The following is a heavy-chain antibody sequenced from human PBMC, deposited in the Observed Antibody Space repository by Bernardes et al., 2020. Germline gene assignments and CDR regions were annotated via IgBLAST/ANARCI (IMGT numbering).Heavy chain of an antibody. V-gene: IGHV6-1*01. CDR2: TYYRSKWYN. D-gene: IGHD6-6*01. CDR1: GDSFSSNGAA. J-gene: IGHJ4*01. Sequence: QTRSLTGAISGDSFSSNGAAWNLIRQSPSRGLEWLGRTYYRSKWYNDYAVSVKSRITINPDTSKNQFSLQLNSVTPEDTAVYYCARGEYSSHLFFDSWGQGTLVTVSS. CDR3: ARGEYSSHLFFDS.